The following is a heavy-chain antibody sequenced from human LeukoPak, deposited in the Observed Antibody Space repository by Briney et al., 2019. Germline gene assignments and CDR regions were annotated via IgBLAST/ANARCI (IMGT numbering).Heavy chain of an antibody. J-gene: IGHJ4*02. D-gene: IGHD3-22*01. Sequence: PGGSLRLSCSASGFPFSSYAMHWVRQAPGKGLEWVSFISSSGSAIHYADSVRGRFTISRDNAKNSLYLQMSRLRAEDTAVYYCAREKLSFFDSSGYFDYWGQGTLVTVSS. CDR3: AREKLSFFDSSGYFDY. CDR1: GFPFSSYA. V-gene: IGHV3-48*03. CDR2: ISSSGSAI.